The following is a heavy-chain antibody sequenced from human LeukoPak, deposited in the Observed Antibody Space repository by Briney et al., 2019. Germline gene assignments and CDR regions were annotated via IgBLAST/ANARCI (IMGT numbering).Heavy chain of an antibody. CDR1: GFTSNSYS. CDR2: IKSDRTTI. CDR3: ARDLGYCTNGVCHTRFDY. Sequence: GGSLRLSCAASGFTSNSYSLNWVRQAPGKGLEWLSYIKSDRTTIYYANSLKGRFTITRDNARNSLYLQMNSLRDEDTAVYYCARDLGYCTNGVCHTRFDYWGQGTLVAVSS. D-gene: IGHD2-8*01. J-gene: IGHJ4*02. V-gene: IGHV3-48*02.